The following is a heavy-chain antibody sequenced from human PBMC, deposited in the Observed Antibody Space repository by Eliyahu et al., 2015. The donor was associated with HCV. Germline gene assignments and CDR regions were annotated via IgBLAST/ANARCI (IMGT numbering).Heavy chain of an antibody. V-gene: IGHV4-4*07. D-gene: IGHD6-19*01. CDR3: ARDVSQWLSLDGGNWFDP. CDR2: ISXSGTT. CDR1: GDXMXSYS. Sequence: QVQLXESGPGLVKPSEXLSXTCTXXGDXMXSYSWXWIRQPAGKGLEWIGRISXSGTTNYNPSLKSRVIMSVDTSRNQFSLKLSSVTAADTAIYYCARDVSQWLSLDGGNWFDPWGQGTLVSVSS. J-gene: IGHJ5*02.